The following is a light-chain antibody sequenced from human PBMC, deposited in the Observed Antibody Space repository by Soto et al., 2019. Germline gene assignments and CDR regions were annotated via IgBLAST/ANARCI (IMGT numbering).Light chain of an antibody. V-gene: IGKV1-5*01. Sequence: DIQMTQSPSTLSASVGDRVTITCRASQSISSWLAWYQQKPGKAPKLLIYDASSLESGVPSRFSGSGSGTEFTLTISSXQPDDFATYYCQQYNSYSGKFGQGTKVDIK. CDR2: DAS. CDR1: QSISSW. J-gene: IGKJ1*01. CDR3: QQYNSYSGK.